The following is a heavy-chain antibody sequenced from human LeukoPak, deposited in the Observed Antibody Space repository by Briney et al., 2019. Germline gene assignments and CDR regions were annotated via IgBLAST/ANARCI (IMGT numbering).Heavy chain of an antibody. Sequence: ASVKVSCKASGYTFTSYGISWVRQAPGQELEWMGWVSAYNGNTNYAQKLQGRVTMTTDTSTSTAYMELRSLRSDDTAVYYCARDRRITMIVVVMTDAFDIWGQGTMVTVSS. D-gene: IGHD3-22*01. CDR2: VSAYNGNT. CDR3: ARDRRITMIVVVMTDAFDI. CDR1: GYTFTSYG. V-gene: IGHV1-18*01. J-gene: IGHJ3*02.